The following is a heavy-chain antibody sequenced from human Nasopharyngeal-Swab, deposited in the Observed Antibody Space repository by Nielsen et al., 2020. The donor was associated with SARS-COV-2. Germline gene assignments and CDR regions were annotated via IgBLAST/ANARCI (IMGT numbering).Heavy chain of an antibody. CDR3: ARDRGDGYNLYYFDY. D-gene: IGHD5-24*01. Sequence: GGSLRPSCAASGFTFSSYGMHWVRQAPGKGLEWVAVISYDGSNKYYADSVKGRFTISRDNSKNTLYLQMNSLRAEDTAVYYCARDRGDGYNLYYFDYWGQGTLVTVSS. CDR1: GFTFSSYG. CDR2: ISYDGSNK. J-gene: IGHJ4*02. V-gene: IGHV3-30*03.